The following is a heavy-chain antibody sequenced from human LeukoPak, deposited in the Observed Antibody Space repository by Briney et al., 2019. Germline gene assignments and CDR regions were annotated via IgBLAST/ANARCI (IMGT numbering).Heavy chain of an antibody. CDR2: INHSGST. V-gene: IGHV4-34*01. Sequence: SETLSLTCAVYGGSFSGYYWSWIRQPPGKGLEWIGEINHSGSTNYNPSLKSRVTISVDTSKNQFSLMLSSVTAADTAVYYCARGAAAPHYYYYYYYMDVWGKGTTVTVSS. D-gene: IGHD6-13*01. CDR1: GGSFSGYY. CDR3: ARGAAAPHYYYYYYYMDV. J-gene: IGHJ6*03.